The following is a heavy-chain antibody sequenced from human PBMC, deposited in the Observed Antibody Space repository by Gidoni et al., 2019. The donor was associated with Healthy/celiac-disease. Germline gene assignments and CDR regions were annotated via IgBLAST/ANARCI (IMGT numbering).Heavy chain of an antibody. J-gene: IGHJ4*02. CDR3: TTDLGVVVTAPGDY. D-gene: IGHD2-21*02. CDR1: GFTFSNAW. CDR2: IKSKTDGGTT. Sequence: EVQLVESGGGLVTPGGSLRLSCAASGFTFSNAWMSWVRQAPGKGLEWVCRIKSKTDGGTTDYAAPVKGRFTISRDDSKNTLYLQMNSLKTEDTAVYYCTTDLGVVVTAPGDYWGQGTLVTVSS. V-gene: IGHV3-15*01.